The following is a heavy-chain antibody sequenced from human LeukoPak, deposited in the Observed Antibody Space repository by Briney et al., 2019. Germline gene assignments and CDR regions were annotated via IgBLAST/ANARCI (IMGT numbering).Heavy chain of an antibody. Sequence: PSETLSLTCTVSGGSISSGDYYWSWIRQPPGKGLEWMGYIYYSGSTYYNPSLKSRVTISVDTSKNQFSLKLSSVTAADTAVYYCARAARGYYEIDYWGQGTLVTVSS. V-gene: IGHV4-30-4*01. J-gene: IGHJ4*02. D-gene: IGHD3-22*01. CDR2: IYYSGST. CDR3: ARAARGYYEIDY. CDR1: GGSISSGDYY.